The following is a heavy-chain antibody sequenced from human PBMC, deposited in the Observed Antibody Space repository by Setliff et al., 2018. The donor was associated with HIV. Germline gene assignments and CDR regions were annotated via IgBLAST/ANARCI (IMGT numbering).Heavy chain of an antibody. D-gene: IGHD3-22*01. CDR2: INTYTGNP. CDR3: ARDGYYYDSSGHLAYYFDY. CDR1: GYTFTSYG. Sequence: ASVMVSCKASGYTFTSYGMSWVRQAPGQGLEWMGWINTYTGNPTYAQDFTGRFVFSLDTSVSTAYLQISGLKAEDIAVYYCARDGYYYDSSGHLAYYFDYWGQGTLVTVSS. V-gene: IGHV7-4-1*02. J-gene: IGHJ4*02.